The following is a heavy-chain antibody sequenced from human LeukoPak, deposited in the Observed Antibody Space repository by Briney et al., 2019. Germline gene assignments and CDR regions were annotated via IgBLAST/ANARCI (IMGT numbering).Heavy chain of an antibody. CDR3: AGSSMYDSWFDP. J-gene: IGHJ5*02. CDR1: GYTFTGYY. D-gene: IGHD3-9*01. Sequence: ASVKISCKASGYTFTGYYMHWVRQAPGQGLEWMGWINPNSGGTNYAQKFQGRVTMTRDTSISTAYMELSRLRSDDTAVYYCAGSSMYDSWFDPWGQGTLVTVSS. CDR2: INPNSGGT. V-gene: IGHV1-2*02.